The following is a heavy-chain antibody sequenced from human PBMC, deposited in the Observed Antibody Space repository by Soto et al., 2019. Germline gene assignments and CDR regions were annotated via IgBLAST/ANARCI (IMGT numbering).Heavy chain of an antibody. V-gene: IGHV3-33*01. CDR1: GFTFSSYV. D-gene: IGHD1-20*01. CDR2: IWYDGSNK. Sequence: GGSLRLSCAASGFTFSSYVMHWVRQAPCKGLEWVAVIWYDGSNKYYADSVKGRFTISRDNSKNTQYLQMNSLRAEDTAVYYSARDNSNDLYFDYGGQGTLVTVST. CDR3: ARDNSNDLYFDY. J-gene: IGHJ4*02.